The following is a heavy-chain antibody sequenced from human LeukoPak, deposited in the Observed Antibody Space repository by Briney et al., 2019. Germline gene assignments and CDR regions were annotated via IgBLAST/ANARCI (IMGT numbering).Heavy chain of an antibody. CDR3: ARDLNGVYAYYYYYGMDV. J-gene: IGHJ6*02. CDR2: ISSSGSTI. D-gene: IGHD2-8*01. CDR1: GFTFSSYE. V-gene: IGHV3-48*03. Sequence: GGSLRLSCAASGFTFSSYEMNWVRQAPGKGLEWVSYISSSGSTIYYADSVKGRFTISRDNAKNSLYLQMNSLRAEDTAVYYCARDLNGVYAYYYYYGMDVWGQGTTVTVSS.